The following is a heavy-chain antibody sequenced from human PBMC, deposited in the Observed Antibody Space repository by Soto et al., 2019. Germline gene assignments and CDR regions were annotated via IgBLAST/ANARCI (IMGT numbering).Heavy chain of an antibody. CDR3: ARDPYGVLLLWDY. J-gene: IGHJ4*02. Sequence: SLRLSCAASGFTFSSYWMSWVRQAPGKGLEWVANIKQDGSEKYYVDSVKGRFTISRDNAKNSLYLQMNSLRAEDTAVYYWARDPYGVLLLWDYWGQGTLVTVAS. CDR2: IKQDGSEK. CDR1: GFTFSSYW. V-gene: IGHV3-7*01. D-gene: IGHD4-17*01.